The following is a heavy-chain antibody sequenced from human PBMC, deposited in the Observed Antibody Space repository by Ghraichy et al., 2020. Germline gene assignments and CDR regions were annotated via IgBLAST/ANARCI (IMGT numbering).Heavy chain of an antibody. D-gene: IGHD2-2*01. V-gene: IGHV3-7*01. CDR1: GFTFTSYW. J-gene: IGHJ3*02. CDR3: ARDRGKYQLLFRSDTFDI. CDR2: IKQDGSEK. Sequence: GGSLRLSCAASGFTFTSYWMSWVRQAPGKGLEWVANIKQDGSEKNYVDSVKGRFTISRDNAKNSLYLQMNSLRAEDTAVYYCARDRGKYQLLFRSDTFDIWGQGTVVTVSS.